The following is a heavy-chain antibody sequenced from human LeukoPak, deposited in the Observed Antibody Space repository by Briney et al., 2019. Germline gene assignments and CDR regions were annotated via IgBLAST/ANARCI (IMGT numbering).Heavy chain of an antibody. D-gene: IGHD6-13*01. CDR2: INTNTGNP. V-gene: IGHV7-4-1*02. Sequence: ASVKVSRKASGYTFTSYAMNWVRQAPGQGLEWMGWINTNTGNPTYAQGFTGRFVFSLDTSVSTAYLQISSLKAEDTAVYYCARDRNPDRVYSSRVPNWFDPWGQGTLVTVSS. J-gene: IGHJ5*02. CDR3: ARDRNPDRVYSSRVPNWFDP. CDR1: GYTFTSYA.